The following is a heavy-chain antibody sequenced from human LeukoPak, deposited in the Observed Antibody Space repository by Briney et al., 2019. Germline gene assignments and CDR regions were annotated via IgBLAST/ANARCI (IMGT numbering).Heavy chain of an antibody. CDR3: ARHLSQQQLEGRGRNAFDI. J-gene: IGHJ3*02. CDR2: IYYSGST. D-gene: IGHD6-13*01. V-gene: IGHV4-39*01. CDR1: VGSISSSSYY. Sequence: SETLSLTCTFSVGSISSSSYYWGWIRQPPGKGLEWIGGIYYSGSTYYNPSLKSRVTISVDTSKNQFSLKLSSVTAADTAVYYCARHLSQQQLEGRGRNAFDIWGQGTMVTVSS.